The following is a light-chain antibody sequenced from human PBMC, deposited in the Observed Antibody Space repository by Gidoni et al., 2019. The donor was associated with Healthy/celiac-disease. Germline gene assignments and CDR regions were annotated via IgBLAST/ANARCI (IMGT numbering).Light chain of an antibody. CDR1: QSVSSSY. Sequence: EIVLTQSPGTLSLSPGERATPSCRASQSVSSSYLAWYQQKPGQAPRLLIYGASSRATGLPDRFSGSGSGTDFTLTISRLEPEDFAVYYCQQYGSSPYTFGQGTKLEIK. J-gene: IGKJ2*01. CDR3: QQYGSSPYT. CDR2: GAS. V-gene: IGKV3-20*01.